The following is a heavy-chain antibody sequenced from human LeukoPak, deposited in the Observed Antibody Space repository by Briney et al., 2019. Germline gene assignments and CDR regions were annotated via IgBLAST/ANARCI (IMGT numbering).Heavy chain of an antibody. CDR2: ISGSGAST. J-gene: IGHJ5*02. Sequence: PSAGSLSLSCAASGFTFGSNAMSWVRQAPGKGLEWVSAISGSGASTYYADSVEGRFTISRDNSKNTLYLEMNSMSAEDTARYYCAEEARGPRGLANYFWGSYRYTPFDPWGQGTLVTVSS. CDR3: AEEARGPRGLANYFWGSYRYTPFDP. CDR1: GFTFGSNA. V-gene: IGHV3-23*01. D-gene: IGHD3-16*02.